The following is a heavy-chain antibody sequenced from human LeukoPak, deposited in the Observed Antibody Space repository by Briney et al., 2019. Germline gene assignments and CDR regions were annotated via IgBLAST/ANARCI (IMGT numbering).Heavy chain of an antibody. D-gene: IGHD1-26*01. Sequence: SETLSLTCTVSGCSISSHYWSWIRQPPGKGLEWIGDIYYSGSTNYNASLKSRVTISVDTSKNQFPVKLSSVTAADTAVYYCARDPFGGSYLDYWGKGNLVTVSS. CDR3: ARDPFGGSYLDY. CDR1: GCSISSHY. V-gene: IGHV4-59*11. J-gene: IGHJ4*02. CDR2: IYYSGST.